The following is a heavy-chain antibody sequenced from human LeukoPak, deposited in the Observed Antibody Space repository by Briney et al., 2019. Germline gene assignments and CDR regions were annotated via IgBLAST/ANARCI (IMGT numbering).Heavy chain of an antibody. J-gene: IGHJ4*02. V-gene: IGHV1-18*01. D-gene: IGHD5-18*01. CDR3: ARGPPSTIQPWQASFDY. CDR2: ISAYNGNT. CDR1: GYTFTSYG. Sequence: GASVKVSCKASGYTFTSYGISWVRQAPGQGLEWMGWISAYNGNTNYAQTLQGRVTMTTDTSTSTAYMELRTLRSDDTAVYYCARGPPSTIQPWQASFDYWGQGTLVTVSS.